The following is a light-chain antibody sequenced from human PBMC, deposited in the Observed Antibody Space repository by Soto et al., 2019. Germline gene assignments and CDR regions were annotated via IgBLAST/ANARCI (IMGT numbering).Light chain of an antibody. Sequence: EIVMTQSPATLSVSPGERATLSCRASQSISSDLAWYQQKPGQAPRLLIYGASTRATGVPARFSGSGSATEFTLTISGLRSEDLSIFYCHQYNDWPLTFGGGTKVEIK. CDR1: QSISSD. CDR2: GAS. V-gene: IGKV3-15*01. CDR3: HQYNDWPLT. J-gene: IGKJ4*01.